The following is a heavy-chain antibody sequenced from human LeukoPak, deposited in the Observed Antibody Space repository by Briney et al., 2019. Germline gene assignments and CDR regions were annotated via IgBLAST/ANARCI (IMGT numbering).Heavy chain of an antibody. CDR1: DDSINTNKYY. CDR3: ARLADLQGYCGGPVCHPANYYMDV. D-gene: IGHD2-15*01. Sequence: NPSETLSLTCTVSDDSINTNKYYWGWIRQPPGKGLEWIGIIFYSGATYFNPSLKSRATISVDMSKNEFSLRLTSVTAADTSVYYCARLADLQGYCGGPVCHPANYYMDVWGKGTTVTVSS. J-gene: IGHJ6*03. V-gene: IGHV4-39*01. CDR2: IFYSGAT.